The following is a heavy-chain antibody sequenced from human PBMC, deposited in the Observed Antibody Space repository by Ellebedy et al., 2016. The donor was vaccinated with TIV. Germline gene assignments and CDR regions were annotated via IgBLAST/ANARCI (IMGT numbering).Heavy chain of an antibody. CDR3: ATNRRRYYYGSGSYGMDV. D-gene: IGHD3-10*01. CDR2: INHSGST. V-gene: IGHV4-34*01. CDR1: GGSFSGYY. J-gene: IGHJ6*02. Sequence: SETLSLTCAVYGGSFSGYYWSWIRQPPGKGLEWIGEINHSGSTNYNPSLKSRVTISVDTSKNQFSLKLSSVTAADTAVYYCATNRRRYYYGSGSYGMDVWGQGTTVTVSS.